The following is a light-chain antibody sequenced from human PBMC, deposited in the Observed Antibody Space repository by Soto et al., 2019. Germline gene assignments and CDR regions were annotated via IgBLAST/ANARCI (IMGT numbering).Light chain of an antibody. CDR2: GAS. V-gene: IGKV3-20*01. CDR3: QQYGSPSWT. J-gene: IGKJ1*01. Sequence: EIVLTQSPGTLSLSPGERATLSCSASQSVSSSYLAWYQQKPGQAPRLLIYGASSRATGIPDRFSGSGSGTDFTLTISRLEPEDFAVYYCQQYGSPSWTFGQGTKVDIK. CDR1: QSVSSSY.